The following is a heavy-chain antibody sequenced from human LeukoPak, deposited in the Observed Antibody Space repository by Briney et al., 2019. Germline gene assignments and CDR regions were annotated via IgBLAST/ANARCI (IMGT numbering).Heavy chain of an antibody. CDR2: LYYTGGT. J-gene: IGHJ4*02. CDR3: ARDRGDGYDYFWDS. CDR1: GGSISTYY. D-gene: IGHD5-12*01. Sequence: PSETLSLTCTVSGGSISTYYWSWSRQPPGKGLEWIGYLYYTGGTKYNPSLKSRVNISVDTSKNKFHLNLSSTTTADTAVYYCARDRGDGYDYFWDSWGQGTLVTVSS. V-gene: IGHV4-59*01.